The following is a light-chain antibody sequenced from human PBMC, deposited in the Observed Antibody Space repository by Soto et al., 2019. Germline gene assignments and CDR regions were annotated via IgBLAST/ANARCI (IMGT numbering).Light chain of an antibody. CDR3: QQAYGFAFT. CDR1: QGISTW. J-gene: IGKJ3*01. V-gene: IGKV1-12*01. CDR2: AAS. Sequence: DLPMTQSPLSVSASVGDRVTISCRASQGISTWLAWYQQKPGKAPKLLIYAASSLQTGVPSRFSGSGSGTDFTLTISSLQPEDTATYFCQQAYGFAFTFGPGTKLEIE.